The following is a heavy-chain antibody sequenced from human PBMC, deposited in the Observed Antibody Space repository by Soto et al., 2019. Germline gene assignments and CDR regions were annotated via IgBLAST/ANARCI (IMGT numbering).Heavy chain of an antibody. J-gene: IGHJ3*02. CDR2: ISYDGTNK. V-gene: IGHV3-30-3*01. Sequence: GGSLRLSCAASGFSFSSYARYWVRRAPGKGLDWVAVISYDGTNKYYADSVKGRFTISRDNSKNTLYLQMNSLRAEDTGVYYCATSSGSYHDASDIWGQGTMVTVSS. CDR3: ATSSGSYHDASDI. CDR1: GFSFSSYA. D-gene: IGHD1-26*01.